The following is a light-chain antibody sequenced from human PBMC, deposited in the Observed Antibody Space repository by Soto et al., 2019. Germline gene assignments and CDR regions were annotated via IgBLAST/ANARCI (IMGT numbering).Light chain of an antibody. CDR2: GAS. CDR1: QILDRNY. V-gene: IGKV3-20*01. Sequence: EIVLTQCPGTLSLSPGERATLSCRASQILDRNYLAWYQQKPGQAPKIIIFGASGRATGIPDRFSGSGSGTDFTLTISRLEPDDFAVYYCQHYGSLSWTFGQGTKVDIK. J-gene: IGKJ1*01. CDR3: QHYGSLSWT.